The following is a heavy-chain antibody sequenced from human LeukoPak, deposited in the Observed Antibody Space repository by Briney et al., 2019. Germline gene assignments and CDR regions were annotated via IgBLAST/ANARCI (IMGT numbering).Heavy chain of an antibody. J-gene: IGHJ5*02. D-gene: IGHD4-17*01. CDR3: ARGKGDYGDYDFPNWFDP. CDR2: IWYDGSNK. V-gene: IGHV3-33*01. Sequence: LPGGSLRLSCAASGFTFSSYGMHWVRQAPGKGLEWVAVIWYDGSNKYYADSVKGRFTISRDNSKNTLYLQMNSLRAKDTAVYYCARGKGDYGDYDFPNWFDPWGQGTLVTVSS. CDR1: GFTFSSYG.